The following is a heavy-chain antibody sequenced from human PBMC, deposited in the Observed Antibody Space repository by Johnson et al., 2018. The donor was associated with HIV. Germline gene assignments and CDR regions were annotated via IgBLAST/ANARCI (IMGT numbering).Heavy chain of an antibody. D-gene: IGHD2-2*01. J-gene: IGHJ3*02. CDR1: GFSFSDYY. CDR3: ARDGGYCSSTSCFRHWSSAFDI. CDR2: ISVTGSVI. Sequence: QMQLVESGGGLVKPGGSLRLSCTISGFSFSDYYMSWFRQAPGKGLEWLSYISVTGSVIYYADSVKGRFTISRDNSKNTLYLQMNSLRAEDTAVYYCARDGGYCSSTSCFRHWSSAFDIWGQGTMVTVSS. V-gene: IGHV3-11*04.